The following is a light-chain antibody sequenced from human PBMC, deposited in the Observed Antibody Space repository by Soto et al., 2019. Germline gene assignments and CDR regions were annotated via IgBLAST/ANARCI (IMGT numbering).Light chain of an antibody. CDR2: KAS. CDR1: QTMSSW. CDR3: QHYDSFPEA. V-gene: IGKV1-5*03. J-gene: IGKJ1*01. Sequence: EIQVTQSPATVSLSVGDRVTITCRASQTMSSWLAWYHQKPGKAPKLLIYKASTLKSGVPSRFSGSGSGTEFTLTISSLQPEDFARYYCQHYDSFPEAFGQGAKVDIK.